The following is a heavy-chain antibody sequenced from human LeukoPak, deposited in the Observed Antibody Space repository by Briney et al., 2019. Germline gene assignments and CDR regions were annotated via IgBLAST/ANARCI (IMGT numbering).Heavy chain of an antibody. CDR2: ISGSDGST. CDR3: AKDLKRSYCSSTSCYTWFDY. CDR1: GFTFSSYA. Sequence: PGGYLRLSCAASGFTFSSYAMSWVRQAPGKGLEWVSAISGSDGSTYYADSVKGRFTISRDNSKNTLYLQMNSLRAEGTAVYYCAKDLKRSYCSSTSCYTWFDYWGQGTLVTVSS. J-gene: IGHJ4*02. V-gene: IGHV3-23*01. D-gene: IGHD2-2*02.